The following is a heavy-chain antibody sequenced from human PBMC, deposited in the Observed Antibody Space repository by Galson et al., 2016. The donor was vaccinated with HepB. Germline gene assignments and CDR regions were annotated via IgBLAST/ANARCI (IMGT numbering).Heavy chain of an antibody. CDR3: ARRQLLSLDS. V-gene: IGHV3-11*01. D-gene: IGHD6-6*01. J-gene: IGHJ4*02. Sequence: SLRLSCAGSGFTFSDYYMRWVRLPPGKGLEWLSYISGSGHTIYYADSLQGRFTISRDNAKNSLFLEMTSLRVDDTAVYYCARRQLLSLDSWGQGTLVTVSS. CDR2: ISGSGHTI. CDR1: GFTFSDYY.